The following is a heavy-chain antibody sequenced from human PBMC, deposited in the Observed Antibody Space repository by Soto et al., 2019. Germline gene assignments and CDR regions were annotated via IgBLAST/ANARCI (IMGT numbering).Heavy chain of an antibody. CDR2: VYYSGST. Sequence: SETLSLTCTVSGCSIISGGYYWSWIRQHPGKGLEWIGYVYYSGSTYRNPSLKSRVTISIDTSENQFSLRLSSVTAADTAVYYCARLPYYDFWSGSYYFDSWGQGTLVTVSS. CDR3: ARLPYYDFWSGSYYFDS. J-gene: IGHJ4*02. V-gene: IGHV4-31*03. D-gene: IGHD3-3*01. CDR1: GCSIISGGYY.